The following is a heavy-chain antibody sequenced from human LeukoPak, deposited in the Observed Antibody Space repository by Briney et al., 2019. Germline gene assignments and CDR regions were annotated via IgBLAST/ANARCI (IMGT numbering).Heavy chain of an antibody. J-gene: IGHJ6*02. CDR3: ARSIAAAETGGMDV. D-gene: IGHD6-13*01. Sequence: GGSLRLSCAASGFTVSSNYMSWVRQAPGKGLEWVSVIYSGGRTYYADSVKGRFTISRDNFKNTLYLQMNSLRAEDTAVYYCARSIAAAETGGMDVWGQGTTVTVSS. V-gene: IGHV3-53*01. CDR2: IYSGGRT. CDR1: GFTVSSNY.